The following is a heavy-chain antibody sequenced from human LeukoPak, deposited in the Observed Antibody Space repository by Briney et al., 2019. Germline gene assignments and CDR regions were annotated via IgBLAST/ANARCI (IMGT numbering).Heavy chain of an antibody. V-gene: IGHV5-51*01. CDR2: IYPGDSDT. CDR1: GYSSTCYW. CDR3: ARHCYSTNCYD. Sequence: GESLKISCKGSGYSSTCYWIGWVRQMPGKGLGWMAIIYPGDSDTRYSPSFQGQVTISADKSTSTAYLQWSSLKASGTAMYYCARHCYSTNCYDWGQGTLVTVSS. D-gene: IGHD2-2*01. J-gene: IGHJ4*02.